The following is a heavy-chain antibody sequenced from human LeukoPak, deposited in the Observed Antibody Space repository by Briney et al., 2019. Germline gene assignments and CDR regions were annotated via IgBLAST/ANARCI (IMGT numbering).Heavy chain of an antibody. Sequence: GGSLRLSCAASGFTFSSYEMNWVRQAPGKGLEWVANINQGGSDKYYVDSVKGRFTISRDNANNLLYLQMNSLRGEDTAVYYCTRDRSRAEDDRGQGTLVTVSS. D-gene: IGHD1-14*01. V-gene: IGHV3-7*01. CDR3: TRDRSRAEDD. CDR2: INQGGSDK. J-gene: IGHJ4*02. CDR1: GFTFSSYE.